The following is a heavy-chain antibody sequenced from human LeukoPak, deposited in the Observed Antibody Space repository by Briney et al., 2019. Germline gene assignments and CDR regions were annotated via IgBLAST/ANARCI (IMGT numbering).Heavy chain of an antibody. CDR1: GYTLTSYA. CDR3: ARLYFDWLLDTYYFDY. D-gene: IGHD3-9*01. V-gene: IGHV1-3*01. CDR2: INAGNGNT. Sequence: ASVKVSCKASGYTLTSYAMHWVRQAPGQRLEWMGWINAGNGNTKYSQKFQGRVTITRDTSASTAYMELSSLRSEDTAVYYCARLYFDWLLDTYYFDYWGQGTLVTVSS. J-gene: IGHJ4*02.